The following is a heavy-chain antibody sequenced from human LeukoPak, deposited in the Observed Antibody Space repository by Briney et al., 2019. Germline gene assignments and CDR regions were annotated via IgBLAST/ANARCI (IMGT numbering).Heavy chain of an antibody. J-gene: IGHJ1*01. CDR3: ARLHRKYSSGWYVGYFQH. CDR1: GGSFSGYY. CDR2: INHSGST. V-gene: IGHV4-34*01. D-gene: IGHD6-19*01. Sequence: SETLSLTCAVYGGSFSGYYWSWIRQPPGKGLEWIGEINHSGSTNYNPSLKSRVTISVDTSKNQFSLKLSSVTAADTAVYYCARLHRKYSSGWYVGYFQHWGQGTLVTVSS.